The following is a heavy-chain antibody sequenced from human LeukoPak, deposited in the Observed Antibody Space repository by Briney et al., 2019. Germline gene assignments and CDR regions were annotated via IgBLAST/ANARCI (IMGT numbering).Heavy chain of an antibody. J-gene: IGHJ6*02. Sequence: GGSLRLSCAASGFTFSSYMMNWVRQAPGKGLVWVSHINSDGSITSYADSVKGRFTISRDNAKNTLYLQMNSLRAEDTAVYYCARDAVDTANAVWGQGTTVTVSS. CDR1: GFTFSSYM. D-gene: IGHD5-18*01. CDR2: INSDGSIT. CDR3: ARDAVDTANAV. V-gene: IGHV3-74*01.